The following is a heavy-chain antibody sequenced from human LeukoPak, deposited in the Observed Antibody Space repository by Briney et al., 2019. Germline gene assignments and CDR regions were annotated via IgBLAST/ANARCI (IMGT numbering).Heavy chain of an antibody. CDR2: IKQDGSEK. Sequence: PGGSLRLSCAASGFTFSSYWMCWVRKAPGKGLEWVANIKQDGSEKYYVDSVKGRFTISRDNAKNSLYLQMNSLRAEDTAVYYCARGNTGYYYYMDVWGKGTTVTVSS. V-gene: IGHV3-7*01. CDR3: ARGNTGYYYYMDV. D-gene: IGHD2-8*02. J-gene: IGHJ6*03. CDR1: GFTFSSYW.